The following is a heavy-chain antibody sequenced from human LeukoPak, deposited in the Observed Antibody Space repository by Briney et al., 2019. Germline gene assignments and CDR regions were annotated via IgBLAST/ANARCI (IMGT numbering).Heavy chain of an antibody. CDR2: ISGSGGST. CDR3: AKGGYYDSSARGGYFDY. CDR1: GFTFSSYA. D-gene: IGHD3-22*01. V-gene: IGHV3-23*01. Sequence: PGGSLRLSCAASGFTFSSYAMSWVRQAPGKGLEWVSAISGSGGSTYYADSVKGRFTISRDNSKNTLYLHMNSLRAEDTAVYYCAKGGYYDSSARGGYFDYWGQGTLVTVSS. J-gene: IGHJ4*02.